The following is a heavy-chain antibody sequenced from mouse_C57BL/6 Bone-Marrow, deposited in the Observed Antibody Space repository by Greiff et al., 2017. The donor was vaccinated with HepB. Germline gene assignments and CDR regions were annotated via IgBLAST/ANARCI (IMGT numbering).Heavy chain of an antibody. J-gene: IGHJ4*01. V-gene: IGHV1-59*01. CDR3: ARTTAQALYYAMDY. CDR1: GYTFTSYW. D-gene: IGHD3-2*02. Sequence: QVQLQQPGAELVRPGTSVKLSCKASGYTFTSYWMHWVKQRPGQGLEWIGVIDPSDSYTNYNQKFKGKATLTVDTSSSTAYMQLSSLTSEDSAVYYCARTTAQALYYAMDYWGKGTSVTVSS. CDR2: IDPSDSYT.